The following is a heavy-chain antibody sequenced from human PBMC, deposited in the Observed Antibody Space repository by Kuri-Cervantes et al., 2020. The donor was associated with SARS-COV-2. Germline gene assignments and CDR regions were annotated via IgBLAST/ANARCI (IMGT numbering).Heavy chain of an antibody. Sequence: ASVKVSCKASGYTLNTFGITWVRQAPGQGLEWMGRSSAYSDDTTSAEKFKGRVTMTQDTSTNTAYMEITNLRSDDTAIYFCARVSSMYLQTYYFDFWGQGSLVTVSS. J-gene: IGHJ4*02. CDR3: ARVSSMYLQTYYFDF. CDR1: GYTLNTFG. V-gene: IGHV1-18*01. CDR2: SSAYSDDT. D-gene: IGHD2-8*01.